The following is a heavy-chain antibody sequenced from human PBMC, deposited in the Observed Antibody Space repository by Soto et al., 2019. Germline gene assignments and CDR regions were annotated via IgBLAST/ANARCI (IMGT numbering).Heavy chain of an antibody. V-gene: IGHV4-34*01. CDR1: GGSFSGYY. Sequence: SETLSLTCAVYGGSFSGYYWSWIRQPPGKGLEWIGETNHSGSTNYNPSLKSRVTISVDTSKNKFSLKLSSVTAADTAVYYCARASSSTSPRQHYYMDVWGKGTTVTVS. D-gene: IGHD2-2*01. J-gene: IGHJ6*03. CDR2: TNHSGST. CDR3: ARASSSTSPRQHYYMDV.